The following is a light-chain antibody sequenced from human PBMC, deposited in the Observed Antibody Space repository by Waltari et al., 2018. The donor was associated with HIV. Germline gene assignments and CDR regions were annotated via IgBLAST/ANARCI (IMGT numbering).Light chain of an antibody. CDR2: GAS. J-gene: IGKJ1*01. CDR1: QSVSTN. V-gene: IGKV3-15*01. Sequence: IVMTQPPATLSVSPGARATLSCRASQSVSTNLAWYQQKPGQAPRLLISGASTRATGLPARFSGSGSGTEFTLTISSLQSEDFAVYYCQQYNKWPETFGQGTKVEIK. CDR3: QQYNKWPET.